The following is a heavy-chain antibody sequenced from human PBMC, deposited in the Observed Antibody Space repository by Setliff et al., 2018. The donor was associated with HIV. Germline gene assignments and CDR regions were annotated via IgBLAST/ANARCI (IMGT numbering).Heavy chain of an antibody. Sequence: GESLKISCKGFGYIFTRYWIGWVRQMPGKGLEWMGIIYPGDSETRYSPSFQGQVTISADKSISTAYLQWSSLKASGTAMHYCARPQSSGWYGGDALDIWGQGTMVTVSS. CDR1: GYIFTRYW. CDR3: ARPQSSGWYGGDALDI. CDR2: IYPGDSET. V-gene: IGHV5-51*01. J-gene: IGHJ3*02. D-gene: IGHD6-19*01.